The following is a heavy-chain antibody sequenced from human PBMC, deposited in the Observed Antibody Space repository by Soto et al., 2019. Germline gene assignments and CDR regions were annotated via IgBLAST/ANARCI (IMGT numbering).Heavy chain of an antibody. CDR3: ARETNLQLWFYFDY. D-gene: IGHD5-18*01. Sequence: SETLSLTCTVSGGSISSYYWSWIRQPPGKGLEWIGYIYYSGSTNYNPSLKSRVTISVDTSKNQFSLKLSSVTAADTAVYYCARETNLQLWFYFDYWGQGTLVTVSS. J-gene: IGHJ4*02. V-gene: IGHV4-59*01. CDR2: IYYSGST. CDR1: GGSISSYY.